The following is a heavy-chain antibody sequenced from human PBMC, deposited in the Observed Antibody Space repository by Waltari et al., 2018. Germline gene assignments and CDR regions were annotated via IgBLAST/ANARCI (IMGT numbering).Heavy chain of an antibody. J-gene: IGHJ6*02. D-gene: IGHD2-2*01. CDR1: GFTFSSHA. CDR2: ISGSGGST. Sequence: EVQLLESGGGLVQPGGSLRLSCAASGFTFSSHAMRWVRPAPGKGLEVVSAISGSGGSTYYADSVKGRFTISRDNSKNTLYLQMNSLRAEDTAVYYCAKGSSTSWDYYYGMDVWGQGTTVTVSS. V-gene: IGHV3-23*01. CDR3: AKGSSTSWDYYYGMDV.